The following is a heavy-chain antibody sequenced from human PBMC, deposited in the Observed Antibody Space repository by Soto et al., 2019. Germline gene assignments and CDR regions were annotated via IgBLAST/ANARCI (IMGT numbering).Heavy chain of an antibody. V-gene: IGHV3-74*01. Sequence: GGALRLSCAASGFTFSASWMFWVRQAPEKGLVWISRISPDGTTTNYADSVKGRFTVSRDNAKNTVYLQMNSLRAEDTAAYYCARDLGSSPGYWGQGTLVTVSS. CDR2: ISPDGTTT. D-gene: IGHD6-6*01. CDR3: ARDLGSSPGY. J-gene: IGHJ4*02. CDR1: GFTFSASW.